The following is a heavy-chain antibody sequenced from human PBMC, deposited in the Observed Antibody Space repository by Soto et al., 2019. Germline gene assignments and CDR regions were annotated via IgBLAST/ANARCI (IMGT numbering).Heavy chain of an antibody. CDR1: GFTFSSYW. V-gene: IGHV3-74*01. J-gene: IGHJ4*02. Sequence: GGSLRLSCAASGFTFSSYWMHWVRQAPGKGLVWVSRINGDGSSTSYADSVKGRFTISRDNAKNTLYLQMNSLRAEDTAVYYCARGPPSGWGSRNWYFDYWGQGTLVTVSS. CDR3: ARGPPSGWGSRNWYFDY. D-gene: IGHD2-21*01. CDR2: INGDGSST.